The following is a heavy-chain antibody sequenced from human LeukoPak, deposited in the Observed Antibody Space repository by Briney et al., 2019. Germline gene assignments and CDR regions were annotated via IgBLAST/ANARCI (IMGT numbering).Heavy chain of an antibody. CDR3: ARLLIVVVPAAPRGFDY. J-gene: IGHJ4*02. Sequence: PSDTLALTCTVSVGSISSSCYYWGWIRQPPARGLEWIGRIYYRGSTYYNPSLKSHVAMCVDTSKNQFSLKLSSVTAADTAVYYCARLLIVVVPAAPRGFDYWGQGTLVTVSS. CDR2: IYYRGST. V-gene: IGHV4-39*01. CDR1: VGSISSSCYY. D-gene: IGHD2-2*01.